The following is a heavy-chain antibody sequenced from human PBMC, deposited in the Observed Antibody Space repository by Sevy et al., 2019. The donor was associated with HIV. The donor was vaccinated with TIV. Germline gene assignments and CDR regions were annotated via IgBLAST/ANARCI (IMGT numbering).Heavy chain of an antibody. J-gene: IGHJ4*02. CDR2: LKNKANGGTV. CDR1: GFTFGDYA. V-gene: IGHV3-49*04. CDR3: TRWTGAQSIFDY. Sequence: GGSLRLSCTASGFTFGDYAINWVRQAPGKGLEWVAFLKNKANGGTVDHAASGKGRFTISRDDSKSIAYLQMNDLKTEDTAVYYCTRWTGAQSIFDYWGQGALVTVSS. D-gene: IGHD1-26*01.